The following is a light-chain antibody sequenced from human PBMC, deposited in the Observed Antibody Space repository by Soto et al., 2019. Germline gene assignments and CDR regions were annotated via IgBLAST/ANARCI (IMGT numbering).Light chain of an antibody. V-gene: IGKV1-39*01. CDR3: QQSYSTPS. CDR2: AAS. CDR1: QSITSY. J-gene: IGKJ4*01. Sequence: DIKMTQSPSCLCASVGDRVTIACRASQSITSYLHWYQQKPWKALKLLIYAASSLQSGVPSRFSGSGSGTDFTLTISSLQPEDFATYYCQQSYSTPSFGGGTKA.